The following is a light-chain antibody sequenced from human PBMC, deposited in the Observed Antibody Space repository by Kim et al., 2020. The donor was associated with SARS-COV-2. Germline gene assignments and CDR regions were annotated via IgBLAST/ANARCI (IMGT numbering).Light chain of an antibody. CDR1: RGHSSYA. CDR2: LNSDGSH. J-gene: IGLJ3*02. Sequence: AYVKLTCTLSRGHSSYALTWHQQQPEKGPRYLMKLNSDGSHSKGDGIPDRFSGSSSGAERYLTISSLQSEDEADYYCQTWGTGIRVFGGGTQLTVL. CDR3: QTWGTGIRV. V-gene: IGLV4-69*01.